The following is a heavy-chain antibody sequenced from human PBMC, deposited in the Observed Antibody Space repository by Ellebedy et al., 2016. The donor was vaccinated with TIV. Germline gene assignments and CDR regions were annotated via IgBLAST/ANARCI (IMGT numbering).Heavy chain of an antibody. CDR3: AGEWMRGMDV. CDR1: GFTLSDYA. D-gene: IGHD2-2*03. J-gene: IGHJ6*02. CDR2: ISGSGAST. Sequence: GESLKISXAASGFTLSDYAMSWVRQAPGKGLEWVSWVSGISGSGASTYYADSVKGRFAISRDNSNNTMYLQMNSLRAEDTAVYYCAGEWMRGMDVWGQGTTVTVSS. V-gene: IGHV3-23*01.